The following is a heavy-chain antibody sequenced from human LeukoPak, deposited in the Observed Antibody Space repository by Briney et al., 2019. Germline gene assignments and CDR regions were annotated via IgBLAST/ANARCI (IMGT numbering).Heavy chain of an antibody. V-gene: IGHV3-11*01. CDR3: ALGGDYTRDWFDP. CDR1: GFTFSYYY. CDR2: INRSGSTI. J-gene: IGHJ5*02. D-gene: IGHD3-16*01. Sequence: GGSLTLPCAASGFTFSYYYMSWIRQAPGKGLEGGSYINRSGSTIYCADSVKGRFTISRDNAKNSLYLQMNSLRAEDTAVYYCALGGDYTRDWFDPWGQGTLVTVSS.